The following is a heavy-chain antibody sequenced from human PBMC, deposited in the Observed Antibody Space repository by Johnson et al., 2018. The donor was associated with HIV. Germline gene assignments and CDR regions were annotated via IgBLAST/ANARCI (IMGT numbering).Heavy chain of an antibody. V-gene: IGHV3-20*04. CDR2: INWNGGST. Sequence: VQLVESGGGLVQPGGSLRLSCAASGFTFTNYWMSWVRQAPGKGLEWVSGINWNGGSTGYADSVKGRFTISRDNAKNSLYLQMNSLRAEDTALYYCARRTDYYDSSGYRGGAFDIWGQGTMVTVSS. CDR3: ARRTDYYDSSGYRGGAFDI. CDR1: GFTFTNYW. J-gene: IGHJ3*02. D-gene: IGHD3-22*01.